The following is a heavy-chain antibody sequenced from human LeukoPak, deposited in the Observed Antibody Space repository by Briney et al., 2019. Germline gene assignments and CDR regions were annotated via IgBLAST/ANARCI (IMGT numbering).Heavy chain of an antibody. D-gene: IGHD2-15*01. Sequence: SQTLSLTCAISGDSVSSNSAAWNWIRQSPSRGLEWLGRTYYGSKWFSDYAVSVKSRITINPDTSKNQFSLQLNSVTPEDTAVYYCARGDSTKRAFDIWGQGTMVTVSS. J-gene: IGHJ3*02. CDR1: GDSVSSNSAA. V-gene: IGHV6-1*01. CDR3: ARGDSTKRAFDI. CDR2: TYYGSKWFS.